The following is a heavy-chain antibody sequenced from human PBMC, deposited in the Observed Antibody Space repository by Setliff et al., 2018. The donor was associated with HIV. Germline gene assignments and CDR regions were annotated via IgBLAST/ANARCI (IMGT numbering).Heavy chain of an antibody. J-gene: IGHJ3*02. V-gene: IGHV1-69*15. Sequence: CKTSGGTLSNYVITWVRQAPGQGLEWMGMIIPMYNIPAYAQKFQGRVTFTADESTSTAYMELSSLSSEDTAVYYCARDQTGVAAAAFGGGSAWSDEGFDIWGQGTMVTVS. CDR2: IIPMYNIP. CDR1: GGTLSNYV. D-gene: IGHD6-13*01. CDR3: ARDQTGVAAAAFGGGSAWSDEGFDI.